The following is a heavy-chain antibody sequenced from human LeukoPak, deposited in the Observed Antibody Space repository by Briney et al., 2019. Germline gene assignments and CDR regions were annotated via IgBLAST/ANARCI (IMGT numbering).Heavy chain of an antibody. CDR2: ISYDGSNK. CDR1: GFTFSSYG. CDR3: ARDLSSVAAELYYYGMDV. J-gene: IGHJ6*02. D-gene: IGHD2-15*01. V-gene: IGHV3-30*03. Sequence: GSLRLSCAASGFTFSSYGMHWVRQAPGKGLEWVAVISYDGSNKYYADSVKGRFTISRDNAKNSLYLQMNSLRAEDTAVYYCARDLSSVAAELYYYGMDVWGQGTTVTVSS.